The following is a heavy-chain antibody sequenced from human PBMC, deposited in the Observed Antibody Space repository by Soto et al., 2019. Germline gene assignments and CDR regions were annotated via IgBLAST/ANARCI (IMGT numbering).Heavy chain of an antibody. CDR1: GYTFSGYD. D-gene: IGHD3-3*01. J-gene: IGHJ6*02. CDR2: VSPYSVST. V-gene: IGHV1-8*01. Sequence: QVQLVQSGAEVKKPGASVRVSCKASGYTFSGYDINWVRQATGQGREWMGWVSPYSVSTGYAGIFVVRGSMTWDRSRNRAYMNLSSLTSEDAAIYYCSRALELRYVEGLVYRGRKYDTDVWGQGTTVTVSS. CDR3: SRALELRYVEGLVYRGRKYDTDV.